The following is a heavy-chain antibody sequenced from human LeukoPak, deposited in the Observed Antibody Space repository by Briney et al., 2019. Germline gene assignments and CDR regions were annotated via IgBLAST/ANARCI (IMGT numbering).Heavy chain of an antibody. V-gene: IGHV3-33*01. J-gene: IGHJ2*01. CDR2: IWYDGSNK. CDR1: GFTFRSYG. CDR3: ARDQAEYFDL. Sequence: GGSLRLSCAASGFTFRSYGMHWVRQAPGKGLEWVAVIWYDGSNKYYVDSVKGRFTLSRDNSKNTLYLQMNSLRAEDTAVYYCARDQAEYFDLWGRGTLVTVSS. D-gene: IGHD6-25*01.